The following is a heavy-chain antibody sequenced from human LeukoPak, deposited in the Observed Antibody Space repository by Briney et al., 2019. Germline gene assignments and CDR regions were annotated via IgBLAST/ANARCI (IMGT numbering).Heavy chain of an antibody. J-gene: IGHJ4*02. D-gene: IGHD2-15*01. CDR3: AREEGYCSGGSCLRAQFDY. Sequence: GRSLRLSCAASGFTFSSYGMHWVRQAPGKGLEWVAVIWYDGSNKYYADSVKGRFTISRDNSKNTLYLQMNSLRAEDTAVYYCAREEGYCSGGSCLRAQFDYWGQGTLVTVSS. CDR1: GFTFSSYG. V-gene: IGHV3-33*01. CDR2: IWYDGSNK.